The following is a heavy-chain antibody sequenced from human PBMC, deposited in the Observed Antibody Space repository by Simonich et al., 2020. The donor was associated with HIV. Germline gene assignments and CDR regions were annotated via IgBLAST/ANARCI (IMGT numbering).Heavy chain of an antibody. V-gene: IGHV4-34*01. D-gene: IGHD1-20*01. Sequence: QVQLQQWGAGLLKPSETLSLTCAVYGGSFSGYYWNWIRQPPGKGLEWIGEINHSGSTKYNPSLKSRVSISVDKSKNEFSLKLSSVTAADTAVYFCARLFNWNDGSTFDIWGQGTMVTVSS. CDR1: GGSFSGYY. CDR2: INHSGST. CDR3: ARLFNWNDGSTFDI. J-gene: IGHJ3*02.